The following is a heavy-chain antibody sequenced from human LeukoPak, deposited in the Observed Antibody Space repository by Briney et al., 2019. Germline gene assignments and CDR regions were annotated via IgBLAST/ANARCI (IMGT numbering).Heavy chain of an antibody. J-gene: IGHJ4*02. CDR1: GGSFSGYY. V-gene: IGHV4-34*01. CDR2: INHSGST. D-gene: IGHD3-22*01. Sequence: SETLSLTCAVYGGSFSGYYWSWIRQPPGKGLEWLGEINHSGSTNYNPSLRSRVTMSVDTSKNQFSLKLSSVTAADTAVYYCARGETYYYDSSGYWYYFDYWGQGILVTVSS. CDR3: ARGETYYYDSSGYWYYFDY.